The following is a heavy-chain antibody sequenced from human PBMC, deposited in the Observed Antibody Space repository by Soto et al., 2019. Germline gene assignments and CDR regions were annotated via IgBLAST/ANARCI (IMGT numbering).Heavy chain of an antibody. CDR2: ISCSGGST. D-gene: IGHD6-13*01. Sequence: EVPLLESGGGLVQPGVSLSLSCAASGFTFSSYAMSWVRQAPGQGLEWVSAISCSGGSTYYADYVKGWFTISRDTSKNALYLELNSLRAEVTAGYYCAKENGYSSSWFDFVYWGQGNVVSVPS. CDR3: AKENGYSSSWFDFVY. J-gene: IGHJ4*02. V-gene: IGHV3-23*01. CDR1: GFTFSSYA.